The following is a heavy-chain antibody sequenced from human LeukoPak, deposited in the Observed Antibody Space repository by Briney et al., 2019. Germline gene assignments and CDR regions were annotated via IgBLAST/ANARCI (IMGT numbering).Heavy chain of an antibody. D-gene: IGHD3-22*01. CDR3: AKGEVGLLLDY. CDR1: GFAFNFYA. J-gene: IGHJ4*02. CDR2: INANGINT. V-gene: IGHV3-23*01. Sequence: GGSLRLSCAASGFAFNFYAMSWVRQAPGKGLQWVSTINANGINTYYADSVRGRFTISRDNSKNTLYLQMNSLRAEDTAVYYCAKGEVGLLLDYWGQGTLVTVSS.